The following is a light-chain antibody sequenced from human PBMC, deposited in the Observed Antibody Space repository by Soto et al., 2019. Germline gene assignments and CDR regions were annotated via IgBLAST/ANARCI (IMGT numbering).Light chain of an antibody. Sequence: ILMTQSPSSLSASLGDRVTITCRASQFIRNHLAWYQQRPGKAPKLLIYEASTLQSGVPSRFSGSGSGTEFTLTINDLQPEDFATYYCQQLKSYPITFGQGTRLEIK. CDR1: QFIRNH. V-gene: IGKV1-17*02. CDR2: EAS. J-gene: IGKJ5*01. CDR3: QQLKSYPIT.